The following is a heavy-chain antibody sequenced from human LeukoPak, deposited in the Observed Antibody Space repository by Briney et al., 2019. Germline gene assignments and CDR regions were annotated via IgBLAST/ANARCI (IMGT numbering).Heavy chain of an antibody. V-gene: IGHV3-48*03. J-gene: IGHJ4*02. CDR2: ISSSGSTI. D-gene: IGHD2-15*01. CDR1: GFTFSSYE. Sequence: GGSLRLSCAASGFTFSSYEMNWVRQAPGKGLEWVSYISSSGSTIYYADSVKGRSTISRDNAKNSLYLQMNSLRAEDTAVYYCARELRDCSGGSCYSDFDYWGQGTLVTVSS. CDR3: ARELRDCSGGSCYSDFDY.